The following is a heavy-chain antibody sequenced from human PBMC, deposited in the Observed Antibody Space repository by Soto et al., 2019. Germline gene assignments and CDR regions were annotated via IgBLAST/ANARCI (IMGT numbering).Heavy chain of an antibody. V-gene: IGHV3-30*18. Sequence: GGSLRLSCAASGFTFISYGMHWVLQAPCKGLEWVAVISYDGSNKYYADSVKGRFTISRDNSKNTLYLQMNSLRAEDTAVYYCAKDESHTAMVTAPFDYWGQGTLVTVSS. J-gene: IGHJ4*01. CDR3: AKDESHTAMVTAPFDY. CDR1: GFTFISYG. CDR2: ISYDGSNK. D-gene: IGHD5-18*01.